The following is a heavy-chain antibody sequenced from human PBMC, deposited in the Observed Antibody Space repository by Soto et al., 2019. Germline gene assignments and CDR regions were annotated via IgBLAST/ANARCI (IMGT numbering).Heavy chain of an antibody. V-gene: IGHV1-3*01. Sequence: ASVKVSCKASGYTFTSYAMHWVRQAPGQRLEWMGWINAGNGNTKYSQKFQGRVTITRDTSASTAYMELNSLRAEDTAIYYCVKEGAETGQGYFDYWGQGALVTVSS. D-gene: IGHD3-9*01. CDR2: INAGNGNT. CDR3: VKEGAETGQGYFDY. J-gene: IGHJ4*02. CDR1: GYTFTSYA.